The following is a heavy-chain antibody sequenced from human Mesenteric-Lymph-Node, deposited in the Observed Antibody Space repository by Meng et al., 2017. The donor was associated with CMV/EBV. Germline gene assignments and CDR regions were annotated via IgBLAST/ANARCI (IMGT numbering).Heavy chain of an antibody. CDR3: TGGDY. CDR1: GFTFGDYA. CDR2: IRSKAYGGTT. Sequence: GESLKISCTASGFTFGDYAMSWVRQAPGKGLEWVGFIRSKAYGGTTEYAASVKGRFTISRDDSKSIAYLQMNSLKTEDTAVYYCTGGDYWGQGTLVTVS. J-gene: IGHJ4*02. V-gene: IGHV3-49*04.